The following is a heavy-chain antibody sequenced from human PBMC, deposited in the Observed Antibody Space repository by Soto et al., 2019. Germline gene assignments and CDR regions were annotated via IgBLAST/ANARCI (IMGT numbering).Heavy chain of an antibody. J-gene: IGHJ4*02. CDR3: VKSAGEQWMFDY. CDR1: GFTFNSYA. V-gene: IGHV3-23*01. D-gene: IGHD5-12*01. Sequence: EVHLSESGGGLVQPGGSLRLSCAASGFTFNSYAMSWVRQAPGKGLHWVSALSHSATNIFYADSVRGRFTYSTDNYKSPLSLQMKSLRAEDPALYYCVKSAGEQWMFDYWGQGILVTVSS. CDR2: LSHSATNI.